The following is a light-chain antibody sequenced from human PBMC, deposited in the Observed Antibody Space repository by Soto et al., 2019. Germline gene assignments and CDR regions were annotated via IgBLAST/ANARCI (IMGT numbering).Light chain of an antibody. V-gene: IGKV2-30*02. Sequence: DVVMTQSPLSLPVTLGQPASISCRSSQSLLHSDGNTYLNWFQQRPGQSPRRLIYQVSNRDSGVPDRFSGSGSGHDFTLKISRVEAEDVGVYYCMQGSHWPPWTFGQGTKVEIK. J-gene: IGKJ1*01. CDR3: MQGSHWPPWT. CDR1: QSLLHSDGNTY. CDR2: QVS.